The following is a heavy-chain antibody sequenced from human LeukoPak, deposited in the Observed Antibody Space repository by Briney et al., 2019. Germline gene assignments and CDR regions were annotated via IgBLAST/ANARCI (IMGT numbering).Heavy chain of an antibody. CDR2: ISAYNGHT. CDR1: GYTFTSYG. Sequence: ASVKVSSKASGYTFTSYGISWVRQAPGQGLEWMGWISAYNGHTNYAQKLQGRVTMTTDTSTSTAYMELRSLRSDDTAVYYCARDTAMGLVGYWGQGTLVTVSS. V-gene: IGHV1-18*01. D-gene: IGHD5-18*01. CDR3: ARDTAMGLVGY. J-gene: IGHJ4*02.